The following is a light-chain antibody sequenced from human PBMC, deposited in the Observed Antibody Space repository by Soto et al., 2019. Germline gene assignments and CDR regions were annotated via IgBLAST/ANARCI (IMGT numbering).Light chain of an antibody. CDR2: DAS. Sequence: AIRMTQSPSSFSASIGDRVTITCRASQGISSYLAWYQQKPGKAPKLLIYDASTLQSGVPSRFSGSGSWTNFTLTISCLQSEDFAANYCQEYDNRHLITFGGGTKVDIK. J-gene: IGKJ4*01. V-gene: IGKV1-8*01. CDR3: QEYDNRHLIT. CDR1: QGISSY.